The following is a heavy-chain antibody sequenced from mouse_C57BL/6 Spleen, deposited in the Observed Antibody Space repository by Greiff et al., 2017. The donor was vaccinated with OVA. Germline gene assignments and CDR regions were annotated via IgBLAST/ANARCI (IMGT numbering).Heavy chain of an antibody. Sequence: EVMLVESGGGLVQPGGSLSLSCAASGFTFTDYYMSWVRQPPGKALEWLGFIRNKANGYTTEYSASVKGRFTISRDNSQSILYLQMNALRAEDSATYYCAGGDYDGALAYWGQGTLVTVSA. CDR3: AGGDYDGALAY. V-gene: IGHV7-3*01. J-gene: IGHJ3*01. D-gene: IGHD2-4*01. CDR1: GFTFTDYY. CDR2: IRNKANGYTT.